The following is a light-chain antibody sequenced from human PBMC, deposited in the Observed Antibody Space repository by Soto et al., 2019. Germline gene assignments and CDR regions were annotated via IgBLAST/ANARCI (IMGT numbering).Light chain of an antibody. V-gene: IGLV2-14*01. CDR2: DVS. CDR3: SSYTSSSIFYV. Sequence: QSALTQPASVSGSPGQSITISCTGTSSDVGGYNYVSWYQQHPGKAPKLMIYDVSNRPSGVSNRFSGSKSGSTASLTTSGLQDEDEADYYCSSYTSSSIFYVFGTGTKVTVL. J-gene: IGLJ1*01. CDR1: SSDVGGYNY.